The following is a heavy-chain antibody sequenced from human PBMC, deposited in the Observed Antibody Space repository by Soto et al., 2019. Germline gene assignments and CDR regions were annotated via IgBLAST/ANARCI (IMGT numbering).Heavy chain of an antibody. D-gene: IGHD6-13*01. CDR2: IYYSGST. CDR3: ARWRAAAGTNFDY. J-gene: IGHJ4*02. Sequence: QLQLQESGPGLVKPSETLSLTCTVSGGSISSSSYYWGWIRQPPGKGLEWIGSIYYSGSTYYNPSLKSRVTISVDTSKNQFSLKLSSVTAADTAVYYCARWRAAAGTNFDYWGQGTLVTVSS. V-gene: IGHV4-39*01. CDR1: GGSISSSSYY.